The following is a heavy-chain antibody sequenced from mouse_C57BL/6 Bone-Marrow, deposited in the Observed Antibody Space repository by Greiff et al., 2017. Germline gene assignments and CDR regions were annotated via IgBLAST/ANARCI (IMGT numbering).Heavy chain of an antibody. CDR1: GYTFTSYW. J-gene: IGHJ3*01. D-gene: IGHD2-4*01. CDR2: IDPHSGGT. V-gene: IGHV1-72*01. CDR3: ARGGNDSCFAY. Sequence: VQLQQPGAELVKPGASVTLSCKASGYTFTSYWMHWVKQRPGRGLEWIGRIDPHSGGTKYHEKFKSKATLTVDKPSRTAYMQLSSLTSEASAVYDCARGGNDSCFAYWGQGTLVTVAA.